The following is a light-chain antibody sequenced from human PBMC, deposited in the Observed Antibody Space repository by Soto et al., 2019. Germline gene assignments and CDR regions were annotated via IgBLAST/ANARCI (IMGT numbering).Light chain of an antibody. V-gene: IGKV1-33*01. CDR2: DAS. CDR1: QDISNY. Sequence: DIQMTQSPSSLSASVGDRVTITCQASQDISNYLNWYQQKPGKAPKLLIYDASNLETGVPSRFSGSGSGTDFTFTISSLQPEDIATYYCQQYDNLPPLTFGGGTNVELK. J-gene: IGKJ4*01. CDR3: QQYDNLPPLT.